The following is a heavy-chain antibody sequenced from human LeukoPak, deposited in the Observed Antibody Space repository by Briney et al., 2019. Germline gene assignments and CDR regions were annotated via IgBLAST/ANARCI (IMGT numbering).Heavy chain of an antibody. CDR1: RGSISSSSYY. Sequence: PSETLSLTCTVSRGSISSSSYYWGWIRQPPGKGLEWIGSIYYSGSTYYNPSLKSRVTISVDTSKNQFSLKLSSVTAADTAVYYCARRVGYCSSTSCYILSDYWGQGTLVTVSS. V-gene: IGHV4-39*01. CDR2: IYYSGST. J-gene: IGHJ4*02. D-gene: IGHD2-2*02. CDR3: ARRVGYCSSTSCYILSDY.